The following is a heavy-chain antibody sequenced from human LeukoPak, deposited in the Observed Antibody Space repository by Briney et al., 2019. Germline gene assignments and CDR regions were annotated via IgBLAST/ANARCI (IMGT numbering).Heavy chain of an antibody. CDR3: ARDVGGSLDY. D-gene: IGHD1-26*01. V-gene: IGHV3-7*01. Sequence: GGSLRLSCAASGFTFSTYWMAWVRQAPGKGLEWVANIKGDESARHQADSVKGRFTISRDNAQNSVYLQMSSLRGEDTAVYYCARDVGGSLDYWGQGTLATVS. CDR2: IKGDESAR. CDR1: GFTFSTYW. J-gene: IGHJ4*02.